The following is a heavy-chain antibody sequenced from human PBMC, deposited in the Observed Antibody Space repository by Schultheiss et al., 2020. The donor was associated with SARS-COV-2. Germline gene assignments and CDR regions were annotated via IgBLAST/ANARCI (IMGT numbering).Heavy chain of an antibody. J-gene: IGHJ2*01. D-gene: IGHD6-25*01. Sequence: GGSLRLSCAASGFTFSSYEMNWVRQAPGKGLEWLSYISSSGSTIHYADSVKGRFTISRDNSKNTLYLQMNSLRVEDTAVYYCARDGSGGWHFDLWGRGTLVTVSS. CDR1: GFTFSSYE. CDR2: ISSSGSTI. CDR3: ARDGSGGWHFDL. V-gene: IGHV3-48*03.